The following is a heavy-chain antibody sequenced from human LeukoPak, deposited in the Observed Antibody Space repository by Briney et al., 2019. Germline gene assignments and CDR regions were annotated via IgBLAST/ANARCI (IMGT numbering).Heavy chain of an antibody. J-gene: IGHJ4*02. CDR2: IIPVFGTA. CDR1: GGTVSNYA. Sequence: SVKVSCKASGGTVSNYAISWKRQAPGQGLEWMGGIIPVFGTAKYVQEFQGRVTITADEYTSTAYMDLSSLRSEDTAVYYCAGGLWFGELFGYFDYWGQGTLVTVSS. V-gene: IGHV1-69*01. CDR3: AGGLWFGELFGYFDY. D-gene: IGHD3-10*01.